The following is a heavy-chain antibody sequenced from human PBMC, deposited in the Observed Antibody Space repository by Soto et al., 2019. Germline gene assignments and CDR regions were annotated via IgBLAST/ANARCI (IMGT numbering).Heavy chain of an antibody. Sequence: QVQLQQSGPGLVKPSQTLSLTCAISGDSVSSNSAVWSWIRQSPSRGLEWLGSTYYRSKWYNDYRVSVKSRTTTNPYTSKNQFSRPLDSVTPEDTAVYSCARGLSVAGLDYWGQGALVTVSS. CDR3: ARGLSVAGLDY. V-gene: IGHV6-1*01. J-gene: IGHJ4*02. CDR1: GDSVSSNSAV. CDR2: TYYRSKWYN. D-gene: IGHD6-19*01.